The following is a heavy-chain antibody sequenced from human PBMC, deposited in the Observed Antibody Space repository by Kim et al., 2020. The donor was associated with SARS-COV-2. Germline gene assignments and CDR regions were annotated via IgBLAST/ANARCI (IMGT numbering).Heavy chain of an antibody. CDR2: IYYSGST. D-gene: IGHD1-20*01. CDR1: GGSISSYY. Sequence: SETLSLTCTVSGGSISSYYWSWIRQPPGKGLEWIGYIYYSGSTNYNPSLKSRVTISVDTSKNQFSLKLSSVTAADTAVYYCARSIILPDYFDYWGQGTLVTVSS. V-gene: IGHV4-59*01. J-gene: IGHJ4*02. CDR3: ARSIILPDYFDY.